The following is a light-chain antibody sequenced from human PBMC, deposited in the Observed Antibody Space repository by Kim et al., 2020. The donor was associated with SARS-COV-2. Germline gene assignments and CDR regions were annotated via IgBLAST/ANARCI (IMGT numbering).Light chain of an antibody. CDR3: EQSYSSPWT. J-gene: IGKJ1*01. V-gene: IGKV1-39*01. CDR2: RAS. CDR1: QSSRNY. Sequence: AAVGDSVAITCRASQSSRNYLNWYQQSPGRAPKLLIFRASNLQIGVPSRFSGSGSGTDFTLTISNLQPEDVATYYCEQSYSSPWTFGQGTKVDIK.